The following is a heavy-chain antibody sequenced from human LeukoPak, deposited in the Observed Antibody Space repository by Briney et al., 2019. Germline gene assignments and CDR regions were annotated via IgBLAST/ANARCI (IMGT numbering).Heavy chain of an antibody. CDR1: GGSISSYY. CDR3: ARDPPPYPVRGVISY. V-gene: IGHV4-59*12. J-gene: IGHJ4*02. Sequence: SETLSLTCTVSGGSISSYYWSWIRQPPGKGLEWIGYIYYSGSTNYNPSLKSRVTISVDTSKDQFSLKLSSVTAADTAVYYCARDPPPYPVRGVISYWGQGTLVTVSS. CDR2: IYYSGST. D-gene: IGHD3-10*02.